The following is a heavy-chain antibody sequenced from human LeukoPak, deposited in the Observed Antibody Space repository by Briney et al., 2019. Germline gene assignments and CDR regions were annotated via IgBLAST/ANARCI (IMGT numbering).Heavy chain of an antibody. CDR2: IYYSGST. Sequence: SETLSLTCTVSGGSISSYYWSWIRQPPGKGLEWIGYIYYSGSTNYNPSLKSRVTISVDTSKNQFSLKLSSVTAADTAVYYCARAEYRSGWYPSNWFDPWGQGTLVTVSS. CDR3: ARAEYRSGWYPSNWFDP. V-gene: IGHV4-59*01. J-gene: IGHJ5*02. D-gene: IGHD6-19*01. CDR1: GGSISSYY.